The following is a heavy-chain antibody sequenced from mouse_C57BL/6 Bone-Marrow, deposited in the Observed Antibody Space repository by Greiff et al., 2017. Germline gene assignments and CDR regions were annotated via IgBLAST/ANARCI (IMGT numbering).Heavy chain of an antibody. CDR3: ARDGFITAFDY. V-gene: IGHV1-80*01. CDR2: IYPGDGDT. D-gene: IGHD1-1*01. J-gene: IGHJ2*01. Sequence: QVHVQQSGAELVKPGASVKISCKASGYAFSSYWMNWVKQRPGKGLEWIGQIYPGDGDTNYNGKFKGKATLTADKSSSTAYMQLSSLTSEDSAVYFCARDGFITAFDYGGQGTTLTVSS. CDR1: GYAFSSYW.